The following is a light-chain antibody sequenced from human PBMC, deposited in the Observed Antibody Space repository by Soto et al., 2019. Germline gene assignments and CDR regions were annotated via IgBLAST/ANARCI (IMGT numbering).Light chain of an antibody. CDR1: QDISRF. J-gene: IGKJ1*01. CDR3: LQHYAYPWT. Sequence: DIQMTQSPSAVSASVGDRVPITCRASQDISRFLAWFQQNPGKVPKRLVYLATALQNGAPSRFSGSGSGTEFNFTISSLQPEDFATYYCLQHYAYPWTFGQGNKVDIK. CDR2: LAT. V-gene: IGKV1-17*03.